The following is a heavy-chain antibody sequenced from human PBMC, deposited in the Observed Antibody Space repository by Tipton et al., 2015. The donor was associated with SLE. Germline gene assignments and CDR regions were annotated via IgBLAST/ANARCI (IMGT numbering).Heavy chain of an antibody. J-gene: IGHJ4*02. CDR2: ISISGSTI. CDR3: ATGNLVEGFGH. Sequence: SLRLSCVVSGLTLSNHDMNWVRQAPGKGLEWDSYISISGSTIYYADSVTGRFTISRDNAKNSLYLQMNSLRDGDTAIYYCATGNLVEGFGHWGQGTLVTVAS. CDR1: GLTLSNHD. V-gene: IGHV3-48*03. D-gene: IGHD1-14*01.